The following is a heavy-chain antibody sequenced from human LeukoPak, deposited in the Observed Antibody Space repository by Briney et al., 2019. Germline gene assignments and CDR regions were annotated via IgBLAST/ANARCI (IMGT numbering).Heavy chain of an antibody. V-gene: IGHV3-23*01. CDR1: GFTFSNYA. CDR2: ISVSGGST. D-gene: IGHD3-16*02. CDR3: AKSVITFGGVIGKFDY. J-gene: IGHJ4*02. Sequence: GGSPRLSCAASGFTFSNYAMSWVRQAPGKGLEWVSGISVSGGSTYYADSVRGRFTISRDNSKNTLYLQMNSLRAEDTAVYYCAKSVITFGGVIGKFDYWGQGTLVTVSS.